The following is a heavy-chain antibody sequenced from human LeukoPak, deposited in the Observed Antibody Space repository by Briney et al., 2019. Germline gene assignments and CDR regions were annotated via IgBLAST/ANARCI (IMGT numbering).Heavy chain of an antibody. CDR3: ARGQLLSARGKYYYYMDV. CDR2: INHSGST. J-gene: IGHJ6*03. CDR1: GGSFGGYY. V-gene: IGHV4-34*01. Sequence: SETLSLTCAVYGGSFGGYYWSWIRQPPGKGLEWIGEINHSGSTNYNPSLKSRVTISVDTSKNQFSLKLSSVTAADTAVYYCARGQLLSARGKYYYYMDVWGKGTTVTVSS. D-gene: IGHD2-2*01.